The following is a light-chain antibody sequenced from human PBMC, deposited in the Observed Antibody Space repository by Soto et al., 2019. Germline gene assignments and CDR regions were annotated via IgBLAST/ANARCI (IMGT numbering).Light chain of an antibody. Sequence: DIQMTQSPSTLSASVGDRVTITCRASQSISSWLTWYQQKPGKAPKLLLYKASSLESGVPSRFSTRGPVTEFTLAINSLQPDEFATYYCQQYNSYSQWTFGQGTKVEIK. CDR1: QSISSW. CDR3: QQYNSYSQWT. CDR2: KAS. J-gene: IGKJ1*01. V-gene: IGKV1-5*03.